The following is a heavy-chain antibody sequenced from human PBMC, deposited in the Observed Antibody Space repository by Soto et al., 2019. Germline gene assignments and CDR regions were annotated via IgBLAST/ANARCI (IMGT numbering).Heavy chain of an antibody. CDR2: IRGKGNSYAT. J-gene: IGHJ4*02. CDR3: SRLLEGG. V-gene: IGHV3-73*01. CDR1: GFTFSSSA. Sequence: EVQLVESGGGLVQPGGSLKLSCAASGFTFSSSAMHWVRQASGKGLEWVGSIRGKGNSYATAYAASGKGRFTISKDDSTNASYLQRNSRKTEGTTVHSCSRLLEGGWGQGTLVTVSS. D-gene: IGHD3-16*01.